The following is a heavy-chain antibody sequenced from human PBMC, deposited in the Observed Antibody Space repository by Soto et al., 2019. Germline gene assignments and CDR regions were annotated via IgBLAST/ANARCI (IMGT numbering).Heavy chain of an antibody. J-gene: IGHJ5*02. D-gene: IGHD2-21*01. Sequence: ASVKVCCKAFGYRFTGYYMHWVRQAPGQGLEWMGWFNPKSGATKYAQRFQGRVIMTSDTSMYTVYMEVMRLRSDASAIYSSARDGVYDVDIPGCRHPWGQGPPVTVSS. V-gene: IGHV1-2*02. CDR2: FNPKSGAT. CDR1: GYRFTGYY. CDR3: ARDGVYDVDIPGCRHP.